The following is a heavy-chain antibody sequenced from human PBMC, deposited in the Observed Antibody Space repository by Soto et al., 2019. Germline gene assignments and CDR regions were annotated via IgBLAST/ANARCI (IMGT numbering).Heavy chain of an antibody. CDR2: IYRGGDT. J-gene: IGHJ4*02. CDR1: GLSVNNNY. CDR3: ASCHWNGPNDY. V-gene: IGHV3-66*01. Sequence: EVQLEESGGGLVQPGGSLRLSCTPSGLSVNNNYIRWVRHAPGKGLEWVSVIYRGGDTYYADSVKDRFTISRDSSKNTVYLQMNDLRDEDTAVYHCASCHWNGPNDYWGQGTLVTVSS. D-gene: IGHD1-1*01.